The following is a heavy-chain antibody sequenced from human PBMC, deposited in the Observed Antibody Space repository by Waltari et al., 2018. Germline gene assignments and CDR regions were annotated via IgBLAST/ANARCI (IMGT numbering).Heavy chain of an antibody. V-gene: IGHV4-4*02. CDR3: AGDRAIGLFFDY. D-gene: IGHD2-2*01. Sequence: QVQLQASGQGLVKPSGTLPLTCAVSGDSVSGNYWWSWVRQSPEKGLEWIGQVHHSGKTHYNPSIQSRVTISVDSPKNQFSLTLKSVTAADTAVYYCAGDRAIGLFFDYWGRGTLVTVSS. J-gene: IGHJ4*02. CDR2: VHHSGKT. CDR1: GDSVSGNYW.